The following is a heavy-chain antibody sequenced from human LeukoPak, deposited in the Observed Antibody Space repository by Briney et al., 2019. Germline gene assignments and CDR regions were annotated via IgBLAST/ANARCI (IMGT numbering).Heavy chain of an antibody. CDR1: GGSFSGYY. J-gene: IGHJ6*02. V-gene: IGHV4-34*01. CDR3: ARGPPRRYCSSTSCYVRLYYYYGMDV. CDR2: INHSGST. D-gene: IGHD2-2*01. Sequence: SETLSLTCAVYGGSFSGYYWSWIRQPPGKGLEWIGEINHSGSTNYNPSLKSRVTISVDTSKNQFSLKLSSVTAADTAVYYCARGPPRRYCSSTSCYVRLYYYYGMDVWGQGTTVTVSS.